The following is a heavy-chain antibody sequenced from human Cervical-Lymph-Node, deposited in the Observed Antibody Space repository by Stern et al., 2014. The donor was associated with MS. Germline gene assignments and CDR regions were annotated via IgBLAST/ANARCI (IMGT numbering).Heavy chain of an antibody. Sequence: SGASVTVACRVSGSTFTASSISWVRQAPGRGLEWMGWINTKTGNPTYALDFTGRFVFSLDTSVSTAFLQISSLKADDTAVYYCARSQPFSYWGQGTLVTVSP. J-gene: IGHJ4*02. D-gene: IGHD6-13*01. CDR3: ARSQPFSY. V-gene: IGHV7-4-1*02. CDR2: INTKTGNP. CDR1: GSTFTASS.